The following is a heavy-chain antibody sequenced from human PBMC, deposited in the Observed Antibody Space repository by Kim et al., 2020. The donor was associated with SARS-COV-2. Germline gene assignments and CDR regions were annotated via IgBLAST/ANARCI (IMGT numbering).Heavy chain of an antibody. D-gene: IGHD3-3*01. Sequence: SETLSLTCTVSGGSISSYYWSWIRQPPGKGLEWIGYIYYSGSTNYNPSLKSRVTISVDTSKNQFSLKLSSVTAADTAVYYCARQGYDFWSGYFKPRSGMDVWGQGTTVTVSS. V-gene: IGHV4-59*08. CDR3: ARQGYDFWSGYFKPRSGMDV. J-gene: IGHJ6*02. CDR1: GGSISSYY. CDR2: IYYSGST.